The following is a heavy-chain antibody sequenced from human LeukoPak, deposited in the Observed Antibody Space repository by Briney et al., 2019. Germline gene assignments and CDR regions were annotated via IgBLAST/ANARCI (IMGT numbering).Heavy chain of an antibody. CDR1: GGSFSNYY. Sequence: SETLSLTCAVYGGSFSNYYWTWIRQPPGKGLEWIGEINHSGSTNYNPSLRSRLTISVDTSKNQFSLKLSSVTAADTAVYYCSRGRALVPRANSDTPQDTYFDLWGRGTLVTVSS. D-gene: IGHD1-26*01. V-gene: IGHV4-34*01. J-gene: IGHJ2*01. CDR3: SRGRALVPRANSDTPQDTYFDL. CDR2: INHSGST.